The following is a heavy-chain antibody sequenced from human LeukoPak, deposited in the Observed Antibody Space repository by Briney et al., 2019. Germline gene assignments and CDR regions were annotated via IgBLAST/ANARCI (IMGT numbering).Heavy chain of an antibody. V-gene: IGHV3-30*01. CDR3: AGDPNRSYSDH. D-gene: IGHD1-14*01. Sequence: PGRSLRLSCAASGFAFSTYSMHWVRQAPGKGLKWLALISSDGSNENFADSVKGRFTISRDNSKNTLYLQMNSLRSEDTAIYYCAGDPNRSYSDHWGQGTLVTVSS. CDR1: GFAFSTYS. J-gene: IGHJ4*02. CDR2: ISSDGSNE.